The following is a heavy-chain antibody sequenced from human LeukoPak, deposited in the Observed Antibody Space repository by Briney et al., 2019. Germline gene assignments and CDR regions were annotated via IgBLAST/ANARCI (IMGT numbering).Heavy chain of an antibody. CDR1: GGSISSGSYY. D-gene: IGHD3-10*01. V-gene: IGHV4-61*02. Sequence: PSETLSLTSSVSGGSISSGSYYWSWIRQPAGKGLEWIGRIYTSGSTNYNPSLKSRVTISVDTSKNQFSLELSSVTAADTAVYYCARCGGWGSGSSYYYYMDVWGKGTTVTVSS. CDR3: ARCGGWGSGSSYYYYMDV. J-gene: IGHJ6*03. CDR2: IYTSGST.